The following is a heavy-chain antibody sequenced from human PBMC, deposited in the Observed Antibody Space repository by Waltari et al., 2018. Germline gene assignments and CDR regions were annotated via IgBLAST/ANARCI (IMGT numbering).Heavy chain of an antibody. Sequence: QVQLVQSGAEVKKPGSSVKVSCMASGGTFSSYAISWVRQAPGQGLEWMGGIILICCTANYAPKFQGRVTITTDESTSTAYMELSSLRSEDTAVYYCGVYYYDSSGTDAFDIWGQGTMVTVSS. V-gene: IGHV1-69*05. CDR2: IILICCTA. D-gene: IGHD3-22*01. CDR3: GVYYYDSSGTDAFDI. J-gene: IGHJ3*02. CDR1: GGTFSSYA.